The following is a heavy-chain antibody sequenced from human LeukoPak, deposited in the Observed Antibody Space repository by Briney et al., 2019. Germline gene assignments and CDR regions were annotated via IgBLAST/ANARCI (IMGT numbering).Heavy chain of an antibody. CDR1: GGTFSSYA. D-gene: IGHD4-17*01. V-gene: IGHV1-69*13. CDR3: ARGLDGDYRNY. Sequence: ASVKVSCKTSGGTFSSYAISWVRQAPGQGLEWMGGIIPIFGTANYAQKFQGRVTITADESTSTAYMELSSLRSEDTAVYYCARGLDGDYRNYWGQGTLVTVSS. J-gene: IGHJ4*02. CDR2: IIPIFGTA.